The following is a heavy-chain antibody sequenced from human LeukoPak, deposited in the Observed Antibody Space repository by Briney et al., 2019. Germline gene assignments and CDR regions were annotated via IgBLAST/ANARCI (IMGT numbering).Heavy chain of an antibody. CDR3: ARWTTTYLDY. CDR2: INPNSGGT. CDR1: GYTFTGYY. Sequence: ASVKVSCKASGYTFTGYYMHWVRQAPGQGLEWMGWINPNSGGTNYAQKFQGRVTMTTDTSTITVYMELSSLRSEDTAVYYCARWTTTYLDYWGQGTLVTVSS. D-gene: IGHD4-11*01. V-gene: IGHV1-2*02. J-gene: IGHJ4*02.